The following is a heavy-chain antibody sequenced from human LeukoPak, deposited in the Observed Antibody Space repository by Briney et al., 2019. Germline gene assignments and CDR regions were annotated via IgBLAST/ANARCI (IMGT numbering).Heavy chain of an antibody. D-gene: IGHD6-13*01. Sequence: PGGSLRLSCAASGFTFDDYAMHWVRQAPGKGLEWVSGISWNSGSIGYADSVKGRFTISRDNAKNSLYLQMNSLRAEDMALYYCAKDVGSSSSWYYFDYWGQGTLVTVSS. V-gene: IGHV3-9*03. CDR1: GFTFDDYA. CDR2: ISWNSGSI. CDR3: AKDVGSSSSWYYFDY. J-gene: IGHJ4*02.